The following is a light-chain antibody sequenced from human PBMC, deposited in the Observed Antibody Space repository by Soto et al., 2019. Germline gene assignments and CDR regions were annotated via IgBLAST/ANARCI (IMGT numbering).Light chain of an antibody. CDR2: KAS. CDR3: QQYGSSPLT. Sequence: DIQMTQSPSTLSASVGDTVTITCRASQSISSWLAWYQQKPGKAPKLLIYKASYLESGVPSRFSGSGSGTEFTLTISRLEPEDFAVYYCQQYGSSPLTFGGGTKVDIK. CDR1: QSISSW. V-gene: IGKV1-5*03. J-gene: IGKJ4*01.